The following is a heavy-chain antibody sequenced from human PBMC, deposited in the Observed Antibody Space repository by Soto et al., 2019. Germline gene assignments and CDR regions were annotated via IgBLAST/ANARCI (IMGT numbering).Heavy chain of an antibody. Sequence: PGESLKISCDGSGYSFTIDCIGLVLQMPGKGLEWMGIIYPGDSDTRYSPSFQGQVTISADKSISTAYLQWSSLEASDTAMYYCARLGSTIFGVVTSNYYYYGMDVWGQGTTVTVSS. CDR1: GYSFTIDC. CDR2: IYPGDSDT. CDR3: ARLGSTIFGVVTSNYYYYGMDV. D-gene: IGHD3-3*01. V-gene: IGHV5-51*01. J-gene: IGHJ6*02.